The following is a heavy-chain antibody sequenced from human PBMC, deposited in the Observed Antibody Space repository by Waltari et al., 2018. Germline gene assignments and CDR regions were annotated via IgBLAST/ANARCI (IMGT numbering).Heavy chain of an antibody. CDR2: INPKNGDT. D-gene: IGHD3-22*01. CDR1: GYTFPGSA. Sequence: LVQSGAEVKKPGASVKVSCKASGYTFPGSAILWVRQAPGQGLEWMGRINPKNGDTHYAQKFQGRVAMTTDTSTNTAFMELHSLRSDDTAVYYCLRDSSGSHFDYWGQGTLVTVSS. J-gene: IGHJ4*02. V-gene: IGHV1-2*06. CDR3: LRDSSGSHFDY.